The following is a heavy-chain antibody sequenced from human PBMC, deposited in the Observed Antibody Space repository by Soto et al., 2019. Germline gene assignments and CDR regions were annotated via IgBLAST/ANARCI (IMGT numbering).Heavy chain of an antibody. CDR3: APLGYSYGETNLGFDY. V-gene: IGHV1-24*01. Sequence: ASVKVSCKVSGYTLTELSMHWVRQAPGKGLEWMGGFDPEDGETIYAQKFQGRVTMTEDTSTDTAYMELSSLRSEDTAVYYCAPLGYSYGETNLGFDYWGQGTLVTVSS. CDR1: GYTLTELS. J-gene: IGHJ4*02. CDR2: FDPEDGET. D-gene: IGHD5-18*01.